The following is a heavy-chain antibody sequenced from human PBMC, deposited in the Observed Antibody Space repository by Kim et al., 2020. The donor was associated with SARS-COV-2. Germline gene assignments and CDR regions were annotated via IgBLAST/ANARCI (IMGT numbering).Heavy chain of an antibody. Sequence: ASVKVSCKASGYTFTSYGISWVRQAPGQGLEWMGWISAYNGNTNYAQKVQGRVTMTTDTSTSTAYMELRSLRSDDTAVYYCARGLWFGEPMYYFDYWGQGTLVTVSS. V-gene: IGHV1-18*01. CDR1: GYTFTSYG. D-gene: IGHD3-10*01. CDR3: ARGLWFGEPMYYFDY. CDR2: ISAYNGNT. J-gene: IGHJ4*02.